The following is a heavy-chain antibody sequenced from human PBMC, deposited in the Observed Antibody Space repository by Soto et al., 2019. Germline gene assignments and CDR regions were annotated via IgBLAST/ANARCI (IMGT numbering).Heavy chain of an antibody. CDR1: GFTFSSYG. CDR3: AISGHLDDGYFDL. Sequence: QVQLVESGGGVVQPGRSLRLSCAASGFTFSSYGMHWVRQAPGKGLEWVAVIWYDGSNKHYADSVKGRFTISRDNSKNTLYLQLNSLRAEDTAVYYCAISGHLDDGYFDLWGRGTLVTVSS. CDR2: IWYDGSNK. J-gene: IGHJ2*01. D-gene: IGHD1-1*01. V-gene: IGHV3-33*01.